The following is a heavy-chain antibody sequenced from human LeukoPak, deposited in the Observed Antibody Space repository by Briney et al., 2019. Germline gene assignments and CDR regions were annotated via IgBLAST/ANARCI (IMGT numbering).Heavy chain of an antibody. V-gene: IGHV3-21*01. D-gene: IGHD2-2*01. CDR3: ARDGELGDIVVVPAAADAFDI. CDR1: GFTFSSYS. J-gene: IGHJ3*02. Sequence: PGGSLRLSCAASGFTFSSYSMNWVRQAPGKGLEWVSSISSSSSYIYYADSVKGRFTISRDNAKNSLYLQMNSLRAEDTAVYYCARDGELGDIVVVPAAADAFDIWGQGTMVTVSS. CDR2: ISSSSSYI.